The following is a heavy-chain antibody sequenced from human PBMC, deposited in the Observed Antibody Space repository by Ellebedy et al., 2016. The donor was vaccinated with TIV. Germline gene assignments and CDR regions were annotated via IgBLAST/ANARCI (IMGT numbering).Heavy chain of an antibody. D-gene: IGHD1-14*01. CDR1: GFTFSSSA. Sequence: GGSLRLXCAASGFTFSSSAMSWVRQTPGKGLEWVSSISGGGISTYYADSVKGRFTVSRDDSKKTLYLQMESLRAEDTAVYYCAIRDATVSDCWGQGTLVTVSS. CDR2: ISGGGIST. J-gene: IGHJ4*02. V-gene: IGHV3-23*01. CDR3: AIRDATVSDC.